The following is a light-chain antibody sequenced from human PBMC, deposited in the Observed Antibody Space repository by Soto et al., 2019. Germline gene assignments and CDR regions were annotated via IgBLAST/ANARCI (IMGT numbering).Light chain of an antibody. Sequence: QSALTQPRSVSGSPGQSVTISCTGSSSDVGGYDFVSWYQQHPGKAPKLMISDVSERPSGVPDRFSGSKSANTASRTISGLQAEDEADYYCCSYAGTYTLVFGGGTKLTVL. J-gene: IGLJ3*02. CDR1: SSDVGGYDF. CDR3: CSYAGTYTLV. V-gene: IGLV2-11*01. CDR2: DVS.